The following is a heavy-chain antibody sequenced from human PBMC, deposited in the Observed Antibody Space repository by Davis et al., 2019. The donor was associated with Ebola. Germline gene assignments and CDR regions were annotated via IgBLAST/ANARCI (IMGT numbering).Heavy chain of an antibody. CDR3: AREANWPNYYYMDV. D-gene: IGHD7-27*01. J-gene: IGHJ6*03. Sequence: PGGSLRLSCAASGFTVSSNYMSWVRQAPGKGLEWVSVIYSGGSTYYADSVKGRFTISRDNSKNTLYLQMNSLRAEDTAVYYCAREANWPNYYYMDVWGKGTTVTVSS. CDR1: GFTVSSNY. CDR2: IYSGGST. V-gene: IGHV3-53*01.